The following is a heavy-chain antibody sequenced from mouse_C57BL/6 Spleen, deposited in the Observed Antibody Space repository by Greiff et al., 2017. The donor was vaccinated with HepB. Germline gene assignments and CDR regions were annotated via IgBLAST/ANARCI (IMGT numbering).Heavy chain of an antibody. D-gene: IGHD2-4*01. CDR2: IDPSDSET. Sequence: QVQLKQPGAELVRPGSSVKLSCKASGYTFTSYWMHWVKQRPIQGLEWIGNIDPSDSETHYNQKFKDKATLTVDKSSSTAYMQLSSLTSEDSAVYYCARGGGLRVDYWGQGTTLTVSS. CDR3: ARGGGLRVDY. CDR1: GYTFTSYW. J-gene: IGHJ2*01. V-gene: IGHV1-52*01.